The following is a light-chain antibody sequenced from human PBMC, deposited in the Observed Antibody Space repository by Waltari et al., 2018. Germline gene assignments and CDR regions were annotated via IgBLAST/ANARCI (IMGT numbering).Light chain of an antibody. CDR1: SSDFGGYNY. Sequence: QSALTQPRSVSGSPGQSVTISCTGTSSDFGGYNYVSWYHPHPGTAPRLRIYDVSKRPSGVPDRSSGSKSGNTASLTISGLQAEDEADYYCCSYAGRLIYVFGTVTKVSVL. J-gene: IGLJ1*01. CDR3: CSYAGRLIYV. V-gene: IGLV2-11*01. CDR2: DVS.